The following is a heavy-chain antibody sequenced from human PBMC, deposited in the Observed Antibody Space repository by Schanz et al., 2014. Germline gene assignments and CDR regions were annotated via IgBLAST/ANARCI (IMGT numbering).Heavy chain of an antibody. CDR3: ARDLPRTFLFDY. V-gene: IGHV3-23*04. Sequence: EVQLVESGGGLVQPGGSLRLSCAASGFTFSSYAMSWVRQAPGKGLEWVSLISDSGDTAYYADSVKGRFTISRDNFKGALYLQMDSLRAEDTAVYYCARDLPRTFLFDYWGQGTLVTVSS. J-gene: IGHJ4*02. CDR2: ISDSGDTA. CDR1: GFTFSSYA.